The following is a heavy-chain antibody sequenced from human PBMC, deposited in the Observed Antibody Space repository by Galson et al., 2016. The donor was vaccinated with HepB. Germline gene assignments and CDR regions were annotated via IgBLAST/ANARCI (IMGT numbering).Heavy chain of an antibody. Sequence: SLRLSCAASGFTFSSHWMSWVRQAPGKGLEWVSYIGDTGSRIYYADPAKGRFTISKDNAKKSVYLQMNSLRDDDTAVYYCARDASPYASPPDYLGQGTLVTVSS. D-gene: IGHD2-2*01. V-gene: IGHV3-48*02. CDR2: IGDTGSRI. CDR3: ARDASPYASPPDY. J-gene: IGHJ4*02. CDR1: GFTFSSHW.